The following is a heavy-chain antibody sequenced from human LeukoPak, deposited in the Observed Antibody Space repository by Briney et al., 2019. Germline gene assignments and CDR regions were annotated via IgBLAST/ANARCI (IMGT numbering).Heavy chain of an antibody. CDR3: AREIADGSGQAWGYWFEP. J-gene: IGHJ5*02. D-gene: IGHD3-22*01. V-gene: IGHV1-69*13. CDR2: IIPIFGTA. CDR1: RGTFSSYA. Sequence: SVKVSCKASRGTFSSYAISWVRQAPGQGLEWMGGIIPIFGTANYAQKFQGRVTITADESTSTAYMELSSLRSEDTAVYYCAREIADGSGQAWGYWFEPWGQGTLVTVSS.